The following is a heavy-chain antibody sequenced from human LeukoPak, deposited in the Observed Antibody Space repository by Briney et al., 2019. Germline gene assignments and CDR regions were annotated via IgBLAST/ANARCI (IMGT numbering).Heavy chain of an antibody. CDR2: IHPNNGDT. D-gene: IGHD3-10*01. J-gene: IGHJ4*02. CDR1: GCTFSGTGCY. V-gene: IGHV1-2*02. CDR3: ARDGPAQMVDLDY. Sequence: DSVKVSCKASGCTFSGTGCYLYWLRQAPGQGLECMGWIHPNNGDTAYAQKFEGRVAMTRDTSISTAYMELRRLRPDDTAVYFCARDGPAQMVDLDYWGQGTLVTVSS.